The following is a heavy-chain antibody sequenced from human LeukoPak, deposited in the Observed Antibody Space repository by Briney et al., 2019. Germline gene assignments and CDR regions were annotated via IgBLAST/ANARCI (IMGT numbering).Heavy chain of an antibody. CDR2: INHSGST. D-gene: IGHD6-13*01. J-gene: IGHJ4*02. CDR1: GGSFSGYY. CDR3: ARDTLKQQLVKTRQFDY. V-gene: IGHV4-34*01. Sequence: SETLSLTCAVYGGSFSGYYWSWIRQPPGKGLEWIGEINHSGSTNYNPSLESRVTISVDTSKNQFSLKLSSVTAADTAVYYCARDTLKQQLVKTRQFDYWGQGTLVTVSS.